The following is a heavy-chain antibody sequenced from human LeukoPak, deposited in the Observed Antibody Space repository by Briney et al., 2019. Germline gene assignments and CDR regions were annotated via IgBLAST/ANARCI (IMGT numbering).Heavy chain of an antibody. CDR2: IYTSGST. CDR3: ARDSRITFGGVIVPFDY. Sequence: PSETLSLTCTVSGGSISSYYWSWIRQPAGKGLEWIGRIYTSGSTNYNPSLKSRVTMSVDTSKNQFSLKLSSATTADTAVYYCARDSRITFGGVIVPFDYWGQGTLVTVSS. J-gene: IGHJ4*02. CDR1: GGSISSYY. D-gene: IGHD3-16*02. V-gene: IGHV4-4*07.